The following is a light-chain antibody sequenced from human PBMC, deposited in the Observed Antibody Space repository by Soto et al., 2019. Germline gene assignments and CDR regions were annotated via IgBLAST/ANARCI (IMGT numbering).Light chain of an antibody. J-gene: IGKJ4*01. CDR3: QQSYSTPLT. V-gene: IGKV1-39*01. CDR1: QTISSY. Sequence: DIQMTQSPSSLSASVGDRVTITCQASQTISSYLNWYQQKPGKAPKLLIYSASSLQSAVPSRFSGSGSGTDFSLTISSLQPEDFATYYCQQSYSTPLTFGGGTKVVIK. CDR2: SAS.